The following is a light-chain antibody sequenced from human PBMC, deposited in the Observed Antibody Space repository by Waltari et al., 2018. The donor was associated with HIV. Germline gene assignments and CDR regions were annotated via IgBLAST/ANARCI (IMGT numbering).Light chain of an antibody. J-gene: IGKJ4*01. CDR3: QQYGSSPLT. CDR2: GAS. V-gene: IGKV3-20*01. CDR1: QSVSSTY. Sequence: EIVLTQSPGTMSLASGERANLACRASQSVSSTYLAWYQQKPGQTPRLLIYGASSRATGIPDRFSGSGSGTDFTLTISRLEPEDFAVYYCQQYGSSPLTFGGGTKVEIK.